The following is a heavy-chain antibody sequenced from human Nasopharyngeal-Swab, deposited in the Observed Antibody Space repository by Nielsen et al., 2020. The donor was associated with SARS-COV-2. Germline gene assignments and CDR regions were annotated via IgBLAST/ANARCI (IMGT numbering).Heavy chain of an antibody. CDR3: ARWGSGSRGFDY. V-gene: IGHV1-2*02. D-gene: IGHD6-19*01. J-gene: IGHJ4*02. Sequence: ASVKVSCKPSVCTFTGYYMHWVRQAPGQGLEWMGWINPNSGGTNYAQKFQGRVTMTRDTSISTAYMELSRLRSDDTAVYYCARWGSGSRGFDYWGQGTLVTVSS. CDR1: VCTFTGYY. CDR2: INPNSGGT.